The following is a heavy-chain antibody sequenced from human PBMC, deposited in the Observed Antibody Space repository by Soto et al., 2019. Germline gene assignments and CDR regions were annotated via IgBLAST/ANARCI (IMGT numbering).Heavy chain of an antibody. J-gene: IGHJ4*02. Sequence: QVQLQGSGPGQLKPSETLSLTYTVSGDSISDYFYWSWIRQPAGKGLEWIGRIYTDGTTKYNPSLKSRVTLSLDKSKNQFSLRLSSVTAADTAVYYFAREVRGGFTGIFDQWGRGSRVTVSS. CDR1: GDSISDYFY. CDR2: IYTDGTT. CDR3: AREVRGGFTGIFDQ. D-gene: IGHD2-15*01. V-gene: IGHV4-4*07.